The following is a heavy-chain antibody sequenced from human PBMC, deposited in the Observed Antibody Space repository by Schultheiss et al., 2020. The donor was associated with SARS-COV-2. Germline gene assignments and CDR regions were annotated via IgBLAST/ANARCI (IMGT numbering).Heavy chain of an antibody. CDR1: GFTFSRYD. CDR2: IGTAGDT. Sequence: ESLKISCAACGFTFSRYDMYWVRQVTGKGLEWVSLIGTAGDTYYPGSVKGHFTISREKAKNSLYLQMNSLRAGDTAVYYCAREGGQQQLAGLDYWGQGTLVTVSS. D-gene: IGHD6-13*01. V-gene: IGHV3-13*03. J-gene: IGHJ4*02. CDR3: AREGGQQQLAGLDY.